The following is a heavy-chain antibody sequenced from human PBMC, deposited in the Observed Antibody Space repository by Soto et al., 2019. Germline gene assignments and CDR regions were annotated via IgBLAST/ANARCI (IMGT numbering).Heavy chain of an antibody. V-gene: IGHV4-34*01. J-gene: IGHJ4*02. D-gene: IGHD3-16*01. CDR1: GGSFSGYY. CDR3: ARGEEYYDYIWGTQPIKNFDY. CDR2: INHSGST. Sequence: SETLSLTCAVYGGSFSGYYWSWIRQPPGKGLEWIGEINHSGSTNYNPSLKSRVTISVDTSKNQFSLKLSSVTAADTAVYYCARGEEYYDYIWGTQPIKNFDYWGQGTLVTVSS.